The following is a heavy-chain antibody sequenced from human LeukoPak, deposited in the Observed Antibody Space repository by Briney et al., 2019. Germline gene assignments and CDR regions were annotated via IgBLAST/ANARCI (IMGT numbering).Heavy chain of an antibody. CDR3: ARESVRLDHLHDYGEHRDHGHFDY. CDR2: INPSGGST. J-gene: IGHJ4*02. CDR1: GYTFTSYY. D-gene: IGHD4-17*01. Sequence: GASVKVSCKASGYTFTSYYMHWVRQAPGQGLEWMGIINPSGGSTSYAQKFQGRVTMTRDTSTSTVYMELSSLRSEDTAVYYCARESVRLDHLHDYGEHRDHGHFDYWGQGTLVTVSS. V-gene: IGHV1-46*01.